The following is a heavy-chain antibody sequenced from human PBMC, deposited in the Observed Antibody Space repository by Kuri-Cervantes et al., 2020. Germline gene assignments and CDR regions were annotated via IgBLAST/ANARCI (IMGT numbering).Heavy chain of an antibody. CDR2: ISYDGSNK. D-gene: IGHD3-10*01. J-gene: IGHJ4*02. Sequence: GGSLRLSCAASGFTFSSYAMHWVRQAPGKGLEWVAVISYDGSNKYYADSVKGRFTISRDNSKNTLYLQMNSLRAEDTAVYYCAKEASYYGSGSYPDYWGQGTLVTVSS. V-gene: IGHV3-30*07. CDR3: AKEASYYGSGSYPDY. CDR1: GFTFSSYA.